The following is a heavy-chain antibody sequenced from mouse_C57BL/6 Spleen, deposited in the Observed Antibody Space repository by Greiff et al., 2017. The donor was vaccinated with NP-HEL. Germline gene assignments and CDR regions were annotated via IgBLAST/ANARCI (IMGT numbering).Heavy chain of an antibody. CDR2: INPYNGGT. CDR3: ARGNYGSSPYYFDY. CDR1: GYTFTDYY. J-gene: IGHJ2*01. V-gene: IGHV1-19*01. D-gene: IGHD1-1*01. Sequence: EVQLQQSGPVLVKPGASVKMSCKASGYTFTDYYMNWVKQSHGKSLEWIGVINPYNGGTSYNQKFKGKATLTVDKSSSTAYMELNSLTSEDSAVYYCARGNYGSSPYYFDYWGQGTTLTVSS.